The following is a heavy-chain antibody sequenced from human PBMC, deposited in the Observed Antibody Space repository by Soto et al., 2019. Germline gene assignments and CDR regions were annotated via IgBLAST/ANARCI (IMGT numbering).Heavy chain of an antibody. J-gene: IGHJ4*02. CDR1: GFTFSNAW. D-gene: IGHD3-3*01. CDR3: TTDGPYYDFWSGPDY. V-gene: IGHV3-15*01. Sequence: GGSLRLSCAASGFTFSNAWMSWVRQAPGKGLEWVGRIKSKTDGGTTDYAAPVKGRFTISRDDSKNTLYLQMNSLKTEDTAVYYCTTDGPYYDFWSGPDYWGQGTLVTVSS. CDR2: IKSKTDGGTT.